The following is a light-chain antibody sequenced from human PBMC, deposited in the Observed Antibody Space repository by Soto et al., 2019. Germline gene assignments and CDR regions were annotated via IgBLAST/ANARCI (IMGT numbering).Light chain of an antibody. CDR3: QQYNNWPPIT. V-gene: IGKV1-5*01. CDR1: QIISSW. CDR2: DAS. J-gene: IGKJ5*01. Sequence: DIQMTQSPSTLSASVGDRFTITCRASQIISSWLAWYQQKPGKAPKLLIYDASSLESGVPSRFSGSGSGTEFTLTISSLQSEDFAVYYCQQYNNWPPITFGQGTRLEIK.